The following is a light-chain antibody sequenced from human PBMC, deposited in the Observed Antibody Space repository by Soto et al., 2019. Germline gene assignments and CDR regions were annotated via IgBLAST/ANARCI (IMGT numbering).Light chain of an antibody. J-gene: IGLJ7*01. CDR2: RSD. CDR1: SSNIGSNT. CDR3: AAYTGNLNGPV. V-gene: IGLV1-44*01. Sequence: QSVLTQPPSASGTPGQIVAISCSGSSSNIGSNTVTWYQQLPGTAPKLLIYRSDQRPSGVPERFSGSKTGTSASLTISGLRPEDEAHYYCAAYTGNLNGPVFGGGTQLTVL.